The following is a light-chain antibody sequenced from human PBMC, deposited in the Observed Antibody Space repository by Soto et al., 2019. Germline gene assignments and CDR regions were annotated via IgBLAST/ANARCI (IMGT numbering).Light chain of an antibody. CDR3: QQRSNFT. Sequence: EIVLTQSPATLSLSPGERATLSCRASQSVSTYLAWYQQKPGQAPRLLIYDASNRAAGIPARFSGSGSGTDFTLDISSLEPEDFAVYYCQQRSNFTFGQLTRLEIK. CDR1: QSVSTY. J-gene: IGKJ5*01. V-gene: IGKV3-11*01. CDR2: DAS.